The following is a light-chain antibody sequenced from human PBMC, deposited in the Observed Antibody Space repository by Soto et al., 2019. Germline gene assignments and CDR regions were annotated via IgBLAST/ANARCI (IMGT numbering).Light chain of an antibody. CDR3: QQSYSHRT. CDR2: ATS. Sequence: DIQMTQSPSSLSASVGDRVTITCRASQSISNYLNWYQQKQGKAPKLLIYATSSLQSGVPSRFSGSGSGTDFTLTISSLQPEDFATYYCQQSYSHRTFGQGTKVDI. J-gene: IGKJ1*01. V-gene: IGKV1-39*01. CDR1: QSISNY.